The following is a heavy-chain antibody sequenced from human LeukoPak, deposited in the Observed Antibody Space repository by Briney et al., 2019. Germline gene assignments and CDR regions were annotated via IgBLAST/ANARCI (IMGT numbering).Heavy chain of an antibody. D-gene: IGHD2-21*01. CDR1: GFTFSIYA. CDR3: AKDFGELVVVIAPYFDY. J-gene: IGHJ4*02. V-gene: IGHV3-23*01. Sequence: PGGSLRLSCAASGFTFSIYAMSWVRQAPGKGLEWVSAISGSGGTAYYADSVKGRFTISRDNSKNTLYLQMNSLRAEDTAVYYCAKDFGELVVVIAPYFDYWGQGTLVTVSS. CDR2: ISGSGGTA.